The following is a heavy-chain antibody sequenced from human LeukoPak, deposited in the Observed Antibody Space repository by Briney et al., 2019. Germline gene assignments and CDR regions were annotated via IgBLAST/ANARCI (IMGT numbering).Heavy chain of an antibody. V-gene: IGHV3-48*01. J-gene: IGHJ4*02. Sequence: GGSLRLSCAASGFTFSSFSMNWVRQAPGKGLEWVSFITGSSSTIYYADSVKGRFTISRDNAKNSLYLQMNSLRAEDTAVYYCASCSSTNCYRGQGTLVTVSS. D-gene: IGHD2-2*01. CDR2: ITGSSSTI. CDR1: GFTFSSFS. CDR3: ASCSSTNCY.